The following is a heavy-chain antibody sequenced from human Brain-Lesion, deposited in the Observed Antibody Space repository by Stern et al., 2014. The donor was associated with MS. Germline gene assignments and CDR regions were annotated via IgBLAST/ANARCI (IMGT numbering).Heavy chain of an antibody. Sequence: VHLVESGGGVVQPGTSLRLSCAASGFTFSSYGMPWVRQAPGKGLGWVALAWYDGSTAYYTNSVKGRFTISRDNSKNTLSLQMNSLTAEDTAVYYCARGHIPYAYNYLFDYWGQGTLVTVSS. CDR1: GFTFSSYG. CDR3: ARGHIPYAYNYLFDY. D-gene: IGHD5-24*01. V-gene: IGHV3-33*01. J-gene: IGHJ4*02. CDR2: AWYDGSTA.